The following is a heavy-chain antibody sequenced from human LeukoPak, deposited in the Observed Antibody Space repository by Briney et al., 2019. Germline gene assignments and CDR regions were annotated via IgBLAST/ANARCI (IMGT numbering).Heavy chain of an antibody. Sequence: PSETLSLTCTVSGGSISSYYWSWIRQPPGKGLEWIGYIYYSGSTYYNPSLKSRVTISVDTSKNQFSLKLSSVTAADTAVYYCARDQQQLAKFDYWGQGTLVTVSS. CDR3: ARDQQQLAKFDY. CDR2: IYYSGST. J-gene: IGHJ4*02. D-gene: IGHD6-13*01. V-gene: IGHV4-59*12. CDR1: GGSISSYY.